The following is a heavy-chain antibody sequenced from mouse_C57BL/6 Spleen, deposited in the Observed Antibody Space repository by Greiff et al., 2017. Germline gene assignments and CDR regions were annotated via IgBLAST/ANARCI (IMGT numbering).Heavy chain of an antibody. D-gene: IGHD1-1*01. J-gene: IGHJ4*01. V-gene: IGHV1-82*01. CDR2: IYPGDGDT. Sequence: VQLQQSGPELVKPGASVKISCKASGYAFSSSWMNWVKQRPGKGLEWIGRIYPGDGDTNYNGKFKGKATLTADKSSSTAYMQLSSLTSEDSAVYFCAREDYYGSGYYAMDYWGQGTSVTVSS. CDR1: GYAFSSSW. CDR3: AREDYYGSGYYAMDY.